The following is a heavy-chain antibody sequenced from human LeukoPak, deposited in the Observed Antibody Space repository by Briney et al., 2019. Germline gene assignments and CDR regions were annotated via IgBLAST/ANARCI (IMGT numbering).Heavy chain of an antibody. V-gene: IGHV3-23*01. J-gene: IGHJ4*02. CDR3: ARYSSSWTIFDY. CDR2: ISGSGGST. D-gene: IGHD6-13*01. Sequence: GGSLRLSCAASGSTFSSYAMSWVRQAPGKGLEWVSGISGSGGSTYSADSVKGRFTISRDNAKNSLYLQMNSLRAEDTAVYYCARYSSSWTIFDYWGQGTLVTVSS. CDR1: GSTFSSYA.